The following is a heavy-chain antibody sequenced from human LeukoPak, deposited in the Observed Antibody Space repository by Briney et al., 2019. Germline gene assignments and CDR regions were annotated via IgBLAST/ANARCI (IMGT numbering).Heavy chain of an antibody. CDR2: IYPGDSDT. D-gene: IGHD4-23*01. V-gene: IGHV5-51*01. J-gene: IGHJ2*01. CDR1: GYSFTRNW. CDR3: ARRVVNNRNWYFNL. Sequence: NLGESLKISCKGFGYSFTRNWIGWVRQMPGKGLEWMGIIYPGDSDTRYSPSFQGQVTISADKSINTAYLQWSSLKASDTAMYYCARRVVNNRNWYFNLGPWHPGHCLL.